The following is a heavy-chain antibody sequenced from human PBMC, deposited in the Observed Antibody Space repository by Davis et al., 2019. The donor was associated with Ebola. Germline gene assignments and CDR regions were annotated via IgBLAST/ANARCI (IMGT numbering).Heavy chain of an antibody. J-gene: IGHJ4*02. CDR3: ARDFNTYYDFWSGYYTGIGFDY. V-gene: IGHV3-7*01. D-gene: IGHD3-3*01. CDR2: IKQDGSEK. Sequence: GGSLRLSCAASGFTFSSYWMSWVRQAPGKGLEWVANIKQDGSEKYYVDSVKGRFTISRDNAKNSLYLQMNSLRAEDTAVYYCARDFNTYYDFWSGYYTGIGFDYWGQGTLVTVSS. CDR1: GFTFSSYW.